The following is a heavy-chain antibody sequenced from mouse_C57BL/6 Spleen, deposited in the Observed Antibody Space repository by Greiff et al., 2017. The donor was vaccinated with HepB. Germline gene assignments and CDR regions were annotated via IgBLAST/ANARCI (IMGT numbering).Heavy chain of an antibody. D-gene: IGHD1-1*01. Sequence: EVKLVESGGGLVKPGGSLKLSCAASGFTFSDYGMHWVRQAPEKGLEWVAYISSGSSTIYYADTVKGRFTISRDNAKNTLFLQMTSLRSEDTAMYYCASSLDYYGSSPLYYAMDYWGQGTSVTVSS. V-gene: IGHV5-17*01. CDR2: ISSGSSTI. CDR1: GFTFSDYG. J-gene: IGHJ4*01. CDR3: ASSLDYYGSSPLYYAMDY.